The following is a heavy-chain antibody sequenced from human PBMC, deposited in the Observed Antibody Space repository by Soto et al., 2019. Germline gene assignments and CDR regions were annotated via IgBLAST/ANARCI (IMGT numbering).Heavy chain of an antibody. CDR3: ARRIPFGYGMDV. J-gene: IGHJ6*02. V-gene: IGHV3-64*01. D-gene: IGHD2-21*01. CDR2: ITSSGGNT. CDR1: GFTFSSYA. Sequence: EVQLVESGGGLVQPGGSLRLSCAASGFTFSSYARHWVRQAPGKGLEYVSAITSSGGNTDYGSSVKGRFTISRDNSKNTLYLQMGSLRAEDMAVYYCARRIPFGYGMDVWGQGTTVTVSS.